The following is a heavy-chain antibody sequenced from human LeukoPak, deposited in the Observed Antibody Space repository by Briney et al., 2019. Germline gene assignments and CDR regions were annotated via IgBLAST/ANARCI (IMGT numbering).Heavy chain of an antibody. CDR2: IYYSGST. D-gene: IGHD6-13*01. Sequence: SETLSLTCTVSGGSISSHYWSWIRQPPGKGLEWIGYIYYSGSTNYNPSLKSRVTISVDTSKNQFSLKLSSVTAADTAVYYCARSRLGAADNLDYWGQGTLVTVSS. CDR3: ARSRLGAADNLDY. V-gene: IGHV4-59*08. CDR1: GGSISSHY. J-gene: IGHJ4*02.